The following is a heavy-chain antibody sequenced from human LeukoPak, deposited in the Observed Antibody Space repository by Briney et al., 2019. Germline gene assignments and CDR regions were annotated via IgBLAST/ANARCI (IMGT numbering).Heavy chain of an antibody. D-gene: IGHD2-15*01. V-gene: IGHV3-23*01. J-gene: IGHJ3*02. CDR2: ISGSGGST. CDR3: ARPVVAATTPDTFDI. Sequence: GGSLRLSCAASGFTFSSYAMSWVRQAPGKGLEWVSAISGSGGSTYYADSVKGRFTISRDNSRNTLYLQMNSLRAEDTAVYYCARPVVAATTPDTFDIWGQGTMVTVSS. CDR1: GFTFSSYA.